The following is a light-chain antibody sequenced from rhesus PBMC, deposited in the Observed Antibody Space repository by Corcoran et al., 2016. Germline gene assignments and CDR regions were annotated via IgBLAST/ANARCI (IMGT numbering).Light chain of an antibody. Sequence: QAALTQPRSVSGSPGQSVTISCTGTSSDIGGYNYVSWYQQHPGTAPKLMIYEVSKRPSGVSDRFSGSKSGNTASLTISGLPAEDDDDYCCSSYAGSYTFVFGSGTKLTVL. V-gene: IGLV2-32*02. J-gene: IGLJ6*01. CDR3: SSYAGSYTFV. CDR2: EVS. CDR1: SSDIGGYNY.